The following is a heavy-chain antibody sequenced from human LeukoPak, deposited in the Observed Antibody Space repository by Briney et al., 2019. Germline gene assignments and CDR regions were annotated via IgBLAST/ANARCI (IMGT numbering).Heavy chain of an antibody. Sequence: PSETLSLTCTVSGGSTSSYYWGWIRQPPGKGLEWIGYIYYSGSTNYNPSLKSRVTISVDTSKNQFSLKLSSVTAADTAVYYCARARGYSYGYPFDYWGQGTLVTVSS. V-gene: IGHV4-59*01. J-gene: IGHJ4*02. CDR2: IYYSGST. CDR3: ARARGYSYGYPFDY. D-gene: IGHD5-18*01. CDR1: GGSTSSYY.